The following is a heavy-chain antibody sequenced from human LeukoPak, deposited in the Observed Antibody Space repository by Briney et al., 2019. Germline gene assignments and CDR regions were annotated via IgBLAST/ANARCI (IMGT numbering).Heavy chain of an antibody. Sequence: SETLSLTCTVSGGSICSGSYYWSWLRQPAGQGLEWIGRIYTSGSTNYNPSLKSRVTISVDTSKNQFSLELSSVTAADTAVYYCARGTFRGVADYWGQGTLVTVSS. V-gene: IGHV4-61*02. CDR2: IYTSGST. CDR1: GGSICSGSYY. CDR3: ARGTFRGVADY. D-gene: IGHD1-26*01. J-gene: IGHJ4*02.